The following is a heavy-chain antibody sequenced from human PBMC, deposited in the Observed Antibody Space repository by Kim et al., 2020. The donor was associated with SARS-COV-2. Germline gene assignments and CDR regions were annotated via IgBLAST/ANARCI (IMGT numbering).Heavy chain of an antibody. J-gene: IGHJ6*01. CDR3: ARDQVSIQLWLIRSYGM. V-gene: IGHV3-30*04. CDR1: GFTFSSYA. CDR2: ISYDGSNK. Sequence: GGSLRLSCAAPGFTFSSYAMHWVRQAPGKGLEWVAVISYDGSNKYYADSVKGRFTISRDNSKNTLYLQMNSLRAEDTAVYYCARDQVSIQLWLIRSYGM. D-gene: IGHD5-18*01.